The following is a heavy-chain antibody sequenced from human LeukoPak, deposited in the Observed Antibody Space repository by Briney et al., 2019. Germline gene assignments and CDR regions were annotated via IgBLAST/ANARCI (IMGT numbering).Heavy chain of an antibody. CDR2: ISSSSSYI. D-gene: IGHD2-15*01. CDR1: GFTFSSYS. Sequence: GGSLRLSCAASGFTFSSYSMNWVRQAPGKGLEWVSFISSSSSYIYYADSVKGRFTISRDNAKNSLYLQMNSLRAEDTAVYYCARSPRGYCSGGSCGFDPWGQGTLVTVSS. J-gene: IGHJ5*02. V-gene: IGHV3-21*01. CDR3: ARSPRGYCSGGSCGFDP.